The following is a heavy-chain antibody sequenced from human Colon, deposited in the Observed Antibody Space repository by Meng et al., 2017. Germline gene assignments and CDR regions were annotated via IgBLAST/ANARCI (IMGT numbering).Heavy chain of an antibody. CDR2: ISNSGSNT. J-gene: IGHJ4*02. CDR1: RFTFSIYA. CDR3: AKNGEGYYFDY. D-gene: IGHD3-10*01. V-gene: IGHV3-23*01. Sequence: GESLKISCAASRFTFSIYAMNWVRQAPGKGLEWVSGISNSGSNTYYADSVKGRFTISRDNSKNTVYLQMNSLRAEDTAVYYCAKNGEGYYFDYWGLGTLVTVSS.